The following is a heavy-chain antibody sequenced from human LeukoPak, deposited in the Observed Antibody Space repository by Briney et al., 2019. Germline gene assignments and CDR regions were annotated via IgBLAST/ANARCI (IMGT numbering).Heavy chain of an antibody. CDR3: ARGPAGPPYYFDY. V-gene: IGHV1-69*06. J-gene: IGHJ4*02. CDR2: IIPIFGTA. Sequence: VASVKVSCKASGGTFSSYAISWVRQAPGQGLEWMGGIIPIFGTANYAQKFQGRVTITADKSTSTAYMELSSLRSEDTAVYYCARGPAGPPYYFDYWGQGTLVTVSS. D-gene: IGHD3-10*01. CDR1: GGTFSSYA.